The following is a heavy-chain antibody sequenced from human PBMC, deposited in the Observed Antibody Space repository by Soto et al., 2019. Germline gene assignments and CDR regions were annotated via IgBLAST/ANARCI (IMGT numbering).Heavy chain of an antibody. CDR3: ARGPTCIEGYCSSGSWHDY. CDR1: GFTFSNYD. D-gene: IGHD2-15*01. Sequence: EVQLVESGGDLVQPGESLRVSCAASGFTFSNYDMNWVRQAPGKGLEWVSYISSSSGTIYYADSVKGRFTTSRDNAKNSLYLPMNRLRAEDTAVYYCARGPTCIEGYCSSGSWHDYWGQGTLVTVSS. J-gene: IGHJ4*02. CDR2: ISSSSGTI. V-gene: IGHV3-48*01.